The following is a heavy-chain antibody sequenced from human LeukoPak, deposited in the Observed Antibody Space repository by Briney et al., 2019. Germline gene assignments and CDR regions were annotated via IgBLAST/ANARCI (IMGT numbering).Heavy chain of an antibody. D-gene: IGHD3-16*01. CDR2: ISYDGSNK. V-gene: IGHV3-30*18. CDR3: AKDPMITSVKYYYGMDV. J-gene: IGHJ6*02. CDR1: GFTFSSYG. Sequence: GRSLRLSCAASGFTFSSYGMHWVRQAPGKGLEWVAVISYDGSNKYYADSVKGRFTISRDNSKNTLYLQMNSLRAEDTAVYYCAKDPMITSVKYYYGMDVWGQGTTVTVSS.